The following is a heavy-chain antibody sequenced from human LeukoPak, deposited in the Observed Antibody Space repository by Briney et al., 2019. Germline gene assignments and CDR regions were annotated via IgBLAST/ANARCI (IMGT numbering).Heavy chain of an antibody. J-gene: IGHJ4*02. V-gene: IGHV3-66*01. CDR3: ARGYYYDSLGY. CDR2: IYSGGST. CDR1: GFTFSSYA. D-gene: IGHD3-22*01. Sequence: GGSLRLSCAASGFTFSSYAMHWVRQAPGKGLEWVSVIYSGGSTYYADSVKGRFTISRDNSKNTLYLQMNSLRAEDTAVYYCARGYYYDSLGYWGQGTLVTVSS.